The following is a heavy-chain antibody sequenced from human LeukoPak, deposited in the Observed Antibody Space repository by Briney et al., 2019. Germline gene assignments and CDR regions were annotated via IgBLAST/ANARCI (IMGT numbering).Heavy chain of an antibody. CDR1: GGSFSGYY. J-gene: IGHJ4*02. CDR2: INHSGST. CDR3: ATRKLGNDY. V-gene: IGHV4-34*01. Sequence: SETLSLTCAVYGGSFSGYYWSWIRQPPGKGLEWIGEINHSGSTSYNPSLKSRVTISVDTSKNQFSLKLSSVTAADTAVYYCATRKLGNDYWGQGTLVTVSS. D-gene: IGHD7-27*01.